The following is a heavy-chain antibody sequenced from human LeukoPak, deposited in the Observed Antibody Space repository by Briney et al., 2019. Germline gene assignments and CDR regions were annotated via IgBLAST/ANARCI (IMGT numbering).Heavy chain of an antibody. D-gene: IGHD6-19*01. Sequence: GASVTVSCKVSGYTLTELSMHWVRQAPGKGLEWMGGFDPEDGESIYAQKFQGRVTMTEDTSTDTAYMELSSLRSEDTAVYYCATDHRTHKQWLVQESVYYFDYWGQGTLVTVSS. CDR3: ATDHRTHKQWLVQESVYYFDY. CDR2: FDPEDGES. J-gene: IGHJ4*02. V-gene: IGHV1-24*01. CDR1: GYTLTELS.